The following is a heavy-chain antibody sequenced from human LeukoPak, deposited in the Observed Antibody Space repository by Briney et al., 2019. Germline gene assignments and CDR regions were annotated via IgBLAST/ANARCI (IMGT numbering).Heavy chain of an antibody. CDR3: VRGTSCWYGVDY. CDR1: GFTFSDSW. CDR2: MNGDGSTI. Sequence: GGSLRLSCGASGFTFSDSWMHWVRQVPGKGLVWVSYMNGDGSTISHADSVKGRFTMSRDNAKNTLHLQMNSLRDDDTAVYFCVRGTSCWYGVDYWGRGTLVTVSS. D-gene: IGHD6-19*01. J-gene: IGHJ4*02. V-gene: IGHV3-74*01.